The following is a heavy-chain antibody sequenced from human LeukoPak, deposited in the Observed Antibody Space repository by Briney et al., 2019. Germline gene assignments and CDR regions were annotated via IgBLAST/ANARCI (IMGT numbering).Heavy chain of an antibody. D-gene: IGHD6-19*01. CDR1: GFTFDDYA. CDR2: ISWNSGSI. J-gene: IGHJ3*02. CDR3: AKDIFGSVDAFDI. V-gene: IGHV3-9*01. Sequence: GGSLRLSCAASGFTFDDYAMHWVRQAPGKGLEWVSGISWNSGSIGYADSVKGRFTISRDNAKNSLYLQMNSLRAEDTALYYCAKDIFGSVDAFDIWGQGTMVTVSS.